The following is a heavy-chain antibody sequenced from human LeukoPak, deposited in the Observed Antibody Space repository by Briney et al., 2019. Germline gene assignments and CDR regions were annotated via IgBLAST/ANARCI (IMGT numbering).Heavy chain of an antibody. J-gene: IGHJ4*02. CDR1: GFTFSSYS. CDR2: ISSSSSYI. V-gene: IGHV3-21*01. Sequence: GGSLRLSCAASGFTFSSYSMNWVRQAPGKGLEWVSSISSSSSYIYYADSVKGRFTVSRDNARNSLYVQMNSLRVEDTAVYYCAKVAKYFEHWGQGTPVTASS. D-gene: IGHD5-12*01. CDR3: AKVAKYFEH.